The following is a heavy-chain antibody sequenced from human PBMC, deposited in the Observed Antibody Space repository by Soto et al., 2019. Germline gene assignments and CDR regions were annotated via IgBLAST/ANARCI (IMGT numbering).Heavy chain of an antibody. D-gene: IGHD4-17*01. CDR2: ISGSGGST. CDR1: GFTFSSYA. Sequence: AGRSLRLSCAASGFTFSSYAMSWVRQAPGKGLEWVSAISGSGGSTYYADSVKGRFTISRDNSKNTLYLQMNSLRAEDTAVYYCAKVFYGDYVVDYWGQGTLVTVSS. V-gene: IGHV3-23*01. J-gene: IGHJ4*02. CDR3: AKVFYGDYVVDY.